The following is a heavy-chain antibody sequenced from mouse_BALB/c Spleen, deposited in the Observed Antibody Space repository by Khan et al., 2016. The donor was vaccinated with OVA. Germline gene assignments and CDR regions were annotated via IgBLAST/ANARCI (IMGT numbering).Heavy chain of an antibody. J-gene: IGHJ2*01. CDR3: ARLEDI. CDR1: GLSLTSYG. CDR2: IWAGGST. D-gene: IGHD1-3*01. V-gene: IGHV2-9*02. Sequence: VKLEESGPGLVAPSQSLSITCTVSGLSLTSYGVHWVRQPPGKGLEWLGVIWAGGSTNYNSALMSRLSISKDNSKSQVFLKMNSPQTDDTAMYYCARLEDIWGQGTTLTVSS.